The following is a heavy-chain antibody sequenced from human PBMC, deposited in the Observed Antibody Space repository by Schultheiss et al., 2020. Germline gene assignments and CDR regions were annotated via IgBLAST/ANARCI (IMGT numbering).Heavy chain of an antibody. V-gene: IGHV3-30*02. J-gene: IGHJ6*02. D-gene: IGHD3-9*01. CDR2: IWYDGSNK. Sequence: GGSLRLSCAASGFTVSSNYMSWVRQAPGKGLEWVAVIWYDGSNKYYADSVKGRFTISRDNSKNTLYLQMNSLRAEDTAVYYCAKVPKPTTYYDILTGYPSDYYYGMDVWGQGTTVTVSS. CDR1: GFTVSSNY. CDR3: AKVPKPTTYYDILTGYPSDYYYGMDV.